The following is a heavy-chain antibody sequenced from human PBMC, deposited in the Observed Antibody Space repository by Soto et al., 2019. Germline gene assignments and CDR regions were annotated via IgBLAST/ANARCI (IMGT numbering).Heavy chain of an antibody. D-gene: IGHD6-13*01. Sequence: GGSLRLSCAASGFTFDDYAMHWVRQAPGKGLEWVSGISWNSGSIGYADSVKGRFTISRDNAKNSLYLQMNSLRAEDTALYYCAKDHSSSSWDYYYGMDVWGQGTTVTVSS. CDR1: GFTFDDYA. V-gene: IGHV3-9*01. J-gene: IGHJ6*02. CDR3: AKDHSSSSWDYYYGMDV. CDR2: ISWNSGSI.